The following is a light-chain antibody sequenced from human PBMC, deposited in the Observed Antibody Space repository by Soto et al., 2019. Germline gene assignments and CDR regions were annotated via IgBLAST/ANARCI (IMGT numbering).Light chain of an antibody. CDR1: QSVLYSPNNKNY. CDR2: WAS. Sequence: DIVLTQSPDSLAVSLGERATINCKSSQSVLYSPNNKNYLAWYQQKPGQPPKLLIYWASTRESGVPDRFSGSGSGTDFTLTISSLQAEDVAVYYCQQYYNPPPNFGQGTKVEIK. J-gene: IGKJ1*01. V-gene: IGKV4-1*01. CDR3: QQYYNPPPN.